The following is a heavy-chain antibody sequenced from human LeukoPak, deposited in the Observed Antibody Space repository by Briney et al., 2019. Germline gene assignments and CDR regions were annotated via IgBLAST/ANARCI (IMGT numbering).Heavy chain of an antibody. D-gene: IGHD4-17*01. CDR1: GFTVSSNS. J-gene: IGHJ4*02. Sequence: PGGSLRLSCTVSGFTVSSNSMSWVRQAPGKGLEWVSDINSSGGRTYYADSVKGRFTISRDNSKNTLFLQMNSLRAEDTAVYYCARARYGDWGQGTLVTVSS. V-gene: IGHV3-53*01. CDR3: ARARYGD. CDR2: INSSGGRT.